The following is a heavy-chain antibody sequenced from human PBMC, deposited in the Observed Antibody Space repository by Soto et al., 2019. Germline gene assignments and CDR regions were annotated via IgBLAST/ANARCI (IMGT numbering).Heavy chain of an antibody. CDR3: ARDGTRGLRYFDWLPSYFDY. V-gene: IGHV1-3*01. J-gene: IGHJ4*02. CDR1: GYTFTSYA. Sequence: QVQLVQSGAEVKKPGASVKVSCKASGYTFTSYAMHWVRQAPGQRLEWMGWINAGNGNTKYSQKFQGRVTITRDTSASTAYMELRSLGSYDTDVYYCARDGTRGLRYFDWLPSYFDYWGQGTLVTVSS. D-gene: IGHD3-9*01. CDR2: INAGNGNT.